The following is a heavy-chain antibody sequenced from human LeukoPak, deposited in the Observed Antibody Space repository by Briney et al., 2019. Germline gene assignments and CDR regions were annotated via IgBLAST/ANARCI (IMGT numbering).Heavy chain of an antibody. CDR1: GYTFSSYG. CDR2: ISGYDGNT. CDR3: ARDALKSSGWLNWFDP. D-gene: IGHD6-19*01. V-gene: IGHV1-18*01. J-gene: IGHJ5*02. Sequence: GASVKVSCKASGYTFSSYGISWVRQAPGQGLEWMGWISGYDGNTEYAQKLQGRVTMTTDTSTSTAYMELRSLRSDDTAVYYCARDALKSSGWLNWFDPWGQGTLVTVSS.